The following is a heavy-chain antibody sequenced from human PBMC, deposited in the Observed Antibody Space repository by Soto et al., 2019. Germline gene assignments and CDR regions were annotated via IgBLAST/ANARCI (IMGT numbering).Heavy chain of an antibody. J-gene: IGHJ5*02. CDR1: GGSISSGDYY. V-gene: IGHV4-30-4*01. Sequence: QVQLQESGPGLVKPSQTLSLTCTVSGGSISSGDYYWSWIRQPPGKGLEWIGYIYYSGSTYYNPSLKSRVTISVDTSNNQFSLKLSSVTAADTAVYYCARDSSSSSVGDWFDPWGQGTLVTVSS. D-gene: IGHD6-6*01. CDR3: ARDSSSSSVGDWFDP. CDR2: IYYSGST.